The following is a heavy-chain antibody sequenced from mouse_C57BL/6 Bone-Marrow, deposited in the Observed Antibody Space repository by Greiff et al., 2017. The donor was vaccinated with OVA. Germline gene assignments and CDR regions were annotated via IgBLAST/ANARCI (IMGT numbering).Heavy chain of an antibody. CDR1: GYTFTSYW. CDR2: IDPSDSYT. CDR3: ASYDYDDGGYYAMDY. Sequence: VQLQQPGAELVMPGASVKLSCKASGYTFTSYWMHWVKQRPGQGLECIGEIDPSDSYTNYNQKFKGKSTLTVDKSSSTAYMQLSSLTSEDSAVYYCASYDYDDGGYYAMDYWGQGTSVTVSS. V-gene: IGHV1-69*01. J-gene: IGHJ4*01. D-gene: IGHD2-4*01.